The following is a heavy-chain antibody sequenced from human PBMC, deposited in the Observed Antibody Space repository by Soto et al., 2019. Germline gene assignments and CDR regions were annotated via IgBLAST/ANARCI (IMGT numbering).Heavy chain of an antibody. CDR3: ARDHGDY. CDR1: GGSISSGDYY. J-gene: IGHJ4*02. V-gene: IGHV4-30-4*01. Sequence: SETLSLTFTVSGGSISSGDYYWSLIRQPPGKGLEWIGYIYCSVSTYYNPSLKSRVTISVDTSKNQFSLKLSSVTAADTAVYYCARDHGDYWGQGTLVTVSS. CDR2: IYCSVST.